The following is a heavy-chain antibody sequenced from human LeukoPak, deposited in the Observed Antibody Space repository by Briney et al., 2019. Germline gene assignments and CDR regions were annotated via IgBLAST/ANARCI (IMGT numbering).Heavy chain of an antibody. CDR3: ARVFWSGSIDY. D-gene: IGHD3-3*01. Sequence: PGGSLRLSCAASGFTFSSYWMSWVRQAPGKGLEWVANIKQDGSEKYYVDSVKGRFTISGDNAKNSLYLQMNSLRAEDTAVYYCARVFWSGSIDYWGQGTLVTVSS. V-gene: IGHV3-7*01. J-gene: IGHJ4*02. CDR2: IKQDGSEK. CDR1: GFTFSSYW.